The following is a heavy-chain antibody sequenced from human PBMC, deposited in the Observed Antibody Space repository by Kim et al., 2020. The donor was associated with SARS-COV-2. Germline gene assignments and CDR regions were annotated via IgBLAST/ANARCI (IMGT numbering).Heavy chain of an antibody. V-gene: IGHV4-59*01. CDR3: ARDHSSSWALGYYYGMDV. CDR1: GGSISSYY. D-gene: IGHD6-13*01. J-gene: IGHJ6*02. Sequence: ETLSLTCTVSGGSISSYYWSWIRQPPGKGLEWIGYIYYSGSTNYNPSLKSRVTISVDTSKNQFSLKLSSVTAADTAVYYCARDHSSSWALGYYYGMDVWGQGTTVTVSS. CDR2: IYYSGST.